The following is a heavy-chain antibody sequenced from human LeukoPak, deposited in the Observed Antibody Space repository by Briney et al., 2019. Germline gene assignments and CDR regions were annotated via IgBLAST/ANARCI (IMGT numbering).Heavy chain of an antibody. CDR1: GGSISSGGYY. V-gene: IGHV4-31*03. Sequence: SETLSLTCTVSGGSISSGGYYWSWIRPHPGKGLEWIGYIYYSGSTYYNPYLKSRVTISVDTSKIQFYLKLSSVTAAATAVYYCALASSGTDDGYYFDYWGQGTLVTVSS. D-gene: IGHD6-13*01. CDR2: IYYSGST. CDR3: ALASSGTDDGYYFDY. J-gene: IGHJ4*02.